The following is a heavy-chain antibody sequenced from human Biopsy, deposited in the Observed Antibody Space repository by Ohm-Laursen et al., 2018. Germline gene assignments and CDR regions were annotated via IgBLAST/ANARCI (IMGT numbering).Heavy chain of an antibody. V-gene: IGHV1-46*01. Sequence: GSSVKVSCKASGYPFITYGISWVRQAPGQGLEWMGMINPSGSTTSYPQIFQGRVTMTRDTSKSTVYMELSSLRSADTAVYFCARNTGWYGDLYYFDYWGQGTLVTVSS. J-gene: IGHJ4*02. CDR1: GYPFITYG. CDR3: ARNTGWYGDLYYFDY. D-gene: IGHD6-19*01. CDR2: INPSGSTT.